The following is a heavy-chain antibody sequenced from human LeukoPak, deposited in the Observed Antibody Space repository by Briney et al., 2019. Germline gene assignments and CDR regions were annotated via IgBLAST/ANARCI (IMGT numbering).Heavy chain of an antibody. Sequence: GGSLRLSCAASGFTFSNAWMSWVRQAPGKGLEWVSAISGSGGSTYYADSVKGRFTISRDNSKNTLYLQMNSLRAEDTAVYYCAKRPGTTLDYWGQGTLVTVSS. V-gene: IGHV3-23*01. CDR3: AKRPGTTLDY. CDR1: GFTFSNAW. J-gene: IGHJ4*02. CDR2: ISGSGGST. D-gene: IGHD1-1*01.